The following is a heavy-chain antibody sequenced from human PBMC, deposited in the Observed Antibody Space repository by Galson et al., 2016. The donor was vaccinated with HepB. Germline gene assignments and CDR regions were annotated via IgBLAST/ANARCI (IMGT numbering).Heavy chain of an antibody. V-gene: IGHV3-21*01. CDR1: GFTFRSYS. CDR3: ARDNGDLDY. J-gene: IGHJ4*02. D-gene: IGHD4-17*01. Sequence: SLRLSCADSGFTFRSYSMNWVRQAPGKGLEWVSSISSTSSYIYYADSVKGRLTISRDNAKNSLYLQMNSLRAEDTAVYYCARDNGDLDYWGQGTLVTVSS. CDR2: ISSTSSYI.